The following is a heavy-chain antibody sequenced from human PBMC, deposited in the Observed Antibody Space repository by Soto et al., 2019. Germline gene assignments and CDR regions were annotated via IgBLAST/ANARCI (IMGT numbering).Heavy chain of an antibody. J-gene: IGHJ6*02. D-gene: IGHD2-2*01. Sequence: EVQLLESGGGLVQPGGSLRLSCAASGFTFNNYAMSWVRQAPGKGLEWVSSISGSGSTIYYADSVKGRFTISRDNAKNSLYLQMNSLRAEDTAVYYCAREGCSSTSCPYYYYYGMDVWGQGTTVTVSS. CDR3: AREGCSSTSCPYYYYYGMDV. CDR2: ISGSGSTI. V-gene: IGHV3-48*03. CDR1: GFTFNNYA.